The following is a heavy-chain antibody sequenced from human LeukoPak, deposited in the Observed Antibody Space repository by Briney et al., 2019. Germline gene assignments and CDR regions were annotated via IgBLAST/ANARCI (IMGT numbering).Heavy chain of an antibody. CDR3: ARGIGTSYDSSRDAFDI. Sequence: PSQTLCLTCTVSAGSINSGDYYWSWIRQPAGKGLEWIGRIYSPGTNYNYNPSLKSRVTISIDTSKNQFSLKLTSVTAADTAVYYCARGIGTSYDSSRDAFDIWGQGTMVTVSS. CDR2: IYSPGTN. CDR1: AGSINSGDYY. V-gene: IGHV4-61*02. D-gene: IGHD3-22*01. J-gene: IGHJ3*02.